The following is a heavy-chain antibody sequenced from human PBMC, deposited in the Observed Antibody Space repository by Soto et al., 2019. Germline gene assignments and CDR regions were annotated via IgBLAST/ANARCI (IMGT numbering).Heavy chain of an antibody. CDR1: GHTFTSYA. V-gene: IGHV1-3*01. J-gene: IGHJ4*02. Sequence: GASVKVSCKASGHTFTSYAMHWVRQAPGQRLEWMGWINAGNGNTKYSQKFQGRVTITRDTSASTAYMELSSLRSEDTAVYYCARDGVMVATYYFDYWGQGALVTVSS. D-gene: IGHD5-12*01. CDR3: ARDGVMVATYYFDY. CDR2: INAGNGNT.